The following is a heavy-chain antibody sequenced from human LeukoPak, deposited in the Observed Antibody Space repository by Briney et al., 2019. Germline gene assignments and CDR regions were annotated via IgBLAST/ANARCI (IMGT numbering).Heavy chain of an antibody. J-gene: IGHJ4*02. Sequence: SETLSLTCTVSDYSISSGYYWAWIRQSPRKGLEWIASINHSGNTYYNPSLKSRVTISVDTSKNQFSLKLSSVTAADTAVYYCARERSPFDYWAREPWSPSPQ. CDR3: ARERSPFDY. D-gene: IGHD3-10*01. CDR2: INHSGNT. V-gene: IGHV4-38-2*02. CDR1: DYSISSGYY.